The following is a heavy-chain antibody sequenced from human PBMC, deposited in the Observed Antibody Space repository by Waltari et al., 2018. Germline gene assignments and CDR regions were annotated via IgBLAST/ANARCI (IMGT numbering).Heavy chain of an antibody. Sequence: QVQLQESGPGLVKPSQTLSLTCTVSGGSISSGSYYWSWIRQPAGKGLEWIGRIYTSGSTTYNPALKSRVTISVDTSKNQFSLKLSSVTAADTAVYYCARADYGGNSLWGQGTLVTVSS. V-gene: IGHV4-61*02. J-gene: IGHJ4*02. CDR3: ARADYGGNSL. CDR1: GGSISSGSYY. D-gene: IGHD4-17*01. CDR2: IYTSGST.